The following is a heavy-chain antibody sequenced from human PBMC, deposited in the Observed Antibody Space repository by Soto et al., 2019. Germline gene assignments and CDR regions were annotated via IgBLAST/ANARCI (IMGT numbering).Heavy chain of an antibody. D-gene: IGHD2-2*01. CDR3: AKSSAEYQLLMYYFDY. J-gene: IGHJ4*02. CDR2: ISGSGGST. Sequence: GGSLRLSCAASGFTFSSYAMSWVRQAPGKGLEWVSAISGSGGSTYYADSVKGRFTISRDNSKNTLYLQMNSLRAEDTAVYYCAKSSAEYQLLMYYFDYWGQGTLVTVSS. CDR1: GFTFSSYA. V-gene: IGHV3-23*01.